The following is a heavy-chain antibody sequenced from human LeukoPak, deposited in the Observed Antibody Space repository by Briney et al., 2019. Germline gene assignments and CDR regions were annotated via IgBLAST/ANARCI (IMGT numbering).Heavy chain of an antibody. CDR1: GGSISSTNYY. V-gene: IGHV4-39*07. D-gene: IGHD3-22*01. J-gene: IGHJ4*02. CDR3: ARGGKHRSGYYYTYYFDY. Sequence: SETLSLTCTVSGGSISSTNYYWNWIRQPPGKGLEWIGSIYYSGSTYYNPSLKGRVTISVDTSKNQFSLKLSSVTAADTAVYYCARGGKHRSGYYYTYYFDYWGQGTLVTVSS. CDR2: IYYSGST.